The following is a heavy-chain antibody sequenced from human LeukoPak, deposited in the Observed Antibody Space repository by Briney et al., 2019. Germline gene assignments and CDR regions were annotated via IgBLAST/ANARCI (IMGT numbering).Heavy chain of an antibody. V-gene: IGHV3-21*01. Sequence: KTGGSLRLSCAASGFTPITYTMSWVRQAPGKGLEWVSSISSSSTYIYYADSVKGRFTISRDNAKNSLYLQMSSLRAEDTAVYYCARVIGDYAYFDYWGQGTLVTVSS. J-gene: IGHJ4*02. D-gene: IGHD4-17*01. CDR2: ISSSSTYI. CDR1: GFTPITYT. CDR3: ARVIGDYAYFDY.